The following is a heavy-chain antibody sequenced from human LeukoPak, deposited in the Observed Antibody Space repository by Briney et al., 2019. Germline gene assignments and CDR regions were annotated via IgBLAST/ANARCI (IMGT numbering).Heavy chain of an antibody. CDR3: ARDWRQGMATTFGPVDY. J-gene: IGHJ4*02. CDR1: GYSISSGYY. D-gene: IGHD5-24*01. Sequence: SETLSLTCTVSGYSISSGYYWGWIRQPPGKGLEWIGSIYHSGSTYYNPSLKSRVTISVDTSKNQFSLKLSSVTAADTAVYYCARDWRQGMATTFGPVDYWGQGTLVTVSS. V-gene: IGHV4-38-2*02. CDR2: IYHSGST.